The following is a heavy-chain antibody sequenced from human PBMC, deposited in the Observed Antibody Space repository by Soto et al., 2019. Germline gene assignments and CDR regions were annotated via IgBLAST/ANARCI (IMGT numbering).Heavy chain of an antibody. D-gene: IGHD6-13*01. J-gene: IGHJ4*02. Sequence: QVQLVQSGAEVKKPGASVKVSCKASGYTFTSYGISWVRQAPGXXXXWMGWISVYNGNRNYAQKLQGRVTMTTDTSTSTAYMELRSLRSDDTAVYYCARDQVTMAAAAEGNIDYWGQGTLVTVSS. CDR1: GYTFTSYG. V-gene: IGHV1-18*01. CDR3: ARDQVTMAAAAEGNIDY. CDR2: ISVYNGNR.